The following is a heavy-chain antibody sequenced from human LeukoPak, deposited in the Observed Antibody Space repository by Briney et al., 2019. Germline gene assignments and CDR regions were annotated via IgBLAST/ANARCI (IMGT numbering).Heavy chain of an antibody. CDR1: DGSINSYY. CDR2: IYHSGST. V-gene: IGHV4-59*01. D-gene: IGHD2-2*01. Sequence: SETLSLTCSVSDGSINSYYWNWMRQSPGKGLEWIGYIYHSGSTNYNPSLKSRVTISVDTSKNQFSLKLSSVTAADTAVYYCARDTRTVDGMDVWGQGTTVTVSS. CDR3: ARDTRTVDGMDV. J-gene: IGHJ6*02.